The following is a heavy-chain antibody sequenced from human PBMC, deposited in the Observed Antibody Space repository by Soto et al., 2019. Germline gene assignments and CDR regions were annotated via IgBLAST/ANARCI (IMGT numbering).Heavy chain of an antibody. CDR2: ISGSGGST. J-gene: IGHJ6*02. V-gene: IGHV3-23*01. D-gene: IGHD1-1*01. Sequence: PGGSLRLSCAASGFTFSSYAMSWVRQAPGKGLEWVSAISGSGGSTYYADSVKGRFTISRDNSKNTLYLQMNSLRAEDTAVYYCAKPPAQPNGGTTKLDYYYGMDVWGQGTTVTVSS. CDR3: AKPPAQPNGGTTKLDYYYGMDV. CDR1: GFTFSSYA.